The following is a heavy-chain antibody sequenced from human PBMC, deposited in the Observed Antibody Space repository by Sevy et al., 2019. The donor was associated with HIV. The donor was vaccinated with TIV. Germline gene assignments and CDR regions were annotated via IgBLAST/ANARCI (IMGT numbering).Heavy chain of an antibody. J-gene: IGHJ3*02. D-gene: IGHD4-17*01. CDR2: IDPSGGTT. CDR1: GFTFNIYA. Sequence: GGSLRLSCEASGFTFNIYAMSWVRQAPGKGLEWVSAIDPSGGTTFYADSVKGRFTISRENSKNTLYLQMNSLRVEDTAVYYCAKDAILTTVTADAFDIWGHGTMVTVSS. V-gene: IGHV3-23*01. CDR3: AKDAILTTVTADAFDI.